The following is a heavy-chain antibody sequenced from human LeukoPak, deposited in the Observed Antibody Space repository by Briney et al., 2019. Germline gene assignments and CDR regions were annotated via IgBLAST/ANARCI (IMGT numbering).Heavy chain of an antibody. V-gene: IGHV4-39*01. CDR1: DGSVSSTIHY. Sequence: PSETLSLTCTVSDGSVSSTIHYWAWIRQPPGKGLEWIGSVFQSGSTYYNPSLESRVTIAVDTSKNQFSLNLSSVTAADTAVYYCARQRSFYYDGGDYYGGYYFDYWGQGTLVTVSS. CDR2: VFQSGST. D-gene: IGHD3-22*01. J-gene: IGHJ4*02. CDR3: ARQRSFYYDGGDYYGGYYFDY.